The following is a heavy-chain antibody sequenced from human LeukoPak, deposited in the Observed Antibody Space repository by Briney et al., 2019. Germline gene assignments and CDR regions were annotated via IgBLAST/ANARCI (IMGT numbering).Heavy chain of an antibody. CDR3: ARGSYYDILTGYPLPYYYGMDV. J-gene: IGHJ6*02. Sequence: PGGSLRLSCAASGFTFSSYAMHWVRQAPGKGLEYVSAISSNGGSTYYANSVKGRFTISRDNSKNTLYLQMGSLRAEDMAVYYCARGSYYDILTGYPLPYYYGMDVWGQGTTVTVS. D-gene: IGHD3-9*01. V-gene: IGHV3-64*01. CDR2: ISSNGGST. CDR1: GFTFSSYA.